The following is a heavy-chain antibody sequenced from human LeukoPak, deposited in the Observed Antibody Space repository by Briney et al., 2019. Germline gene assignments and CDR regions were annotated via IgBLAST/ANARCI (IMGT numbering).Heavy chain of an antibody. J-gene: IGHJ4*02. Sequence: ASVKVSCKASGYTFTGYYMHWVRQAPGQGLEWMGRNNPNSGGTNYAQKFQGRVTMTRDTSISTAYMELSRLRSDDTAVYYCARDKRGIITGTTFDYWGQGTLVTVSS. D-gene: IGHD1-7*01. V-gene: IGHV1-2*06. CDR3: ARDKRGIITGTTFDY. CDR2: NNPNSGGT. CDR1: GYTFTGYY.